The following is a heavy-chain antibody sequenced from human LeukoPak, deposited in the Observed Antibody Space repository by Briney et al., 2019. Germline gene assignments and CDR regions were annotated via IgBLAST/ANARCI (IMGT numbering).Heavy chain of an antibody. D-gene: IGHD3-10*01. J-gene: IGHJ4*02. V-gene: IGHV4-4*02. Sequence: SGPLSLTCDVSGGSITQTNYWTWVRQPPGNGLEWIGNVKCKGGTYYNPSLLRRVAISVDTSANHVALQMTAVTAADTAVYYCARAVWFGELLSGGNCFDYWGQGTLVTV. CDR1: GGSITQTNY. CDR2: VKCKGGT. CDR3: ARAVWFGELLSGGNCFDY.